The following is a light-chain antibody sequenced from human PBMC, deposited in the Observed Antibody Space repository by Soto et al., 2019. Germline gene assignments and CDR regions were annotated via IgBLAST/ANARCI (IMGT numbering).Light chain of an antibody. CDR3: QSYDSSRSPLYV. J-gene: IGLJ1*01. V-gene: IGLV1-40*01. CDR2: ANN. CDR1: SSNIGAGYD. Sequence: QSVLTQPPSVSGAAGQSGSISCTGSSSNIGAGYDVHWYQHLPGTAPKLLIYANNNRPSGVPDRFSGSKSGTSASLAITGLQAEDEADYYCQSYDSSRSPLYVFGTGTKVTVL.